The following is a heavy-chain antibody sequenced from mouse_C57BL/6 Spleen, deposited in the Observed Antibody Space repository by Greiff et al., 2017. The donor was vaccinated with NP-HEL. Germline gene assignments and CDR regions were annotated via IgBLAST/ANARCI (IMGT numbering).Heavy chain of an antibody. D-gene: IGHD2-4*01. CDR2: ISSGSSTI. J-gene: IGHJ4*01. V-gene: IGHV5-17*01. Sequence: DVKLVESGGGLVKPGGSLKLSCAASGFTFSDYGMHWVRQAPEKGLEWVAYISSGSSTIYYADTVKGRFTISRDNAKNTLFLQMTSLRSEDTAMYYCARTYYDYDETYAMDYWGQGTSVTVSS. CDR3: ARTYYDYDETYAMDY. CDR1: GFTFSDYG.